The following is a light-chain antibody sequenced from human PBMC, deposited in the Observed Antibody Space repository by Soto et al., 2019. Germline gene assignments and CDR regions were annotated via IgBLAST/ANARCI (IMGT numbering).Light chain of an antibody. Sequence: EIVMTQSPGTLSVSPGERATLSCRASQSITNNLAWYQQKVGQAPRLLIYGASTRATGIPARFRGSGSGTEFNLTISSLESEDFAVYYCQQYNHWPPKMAFGQGTKVEIK. V-gene: IGKV3-15*01. CDR2: GAS. J-gene: IGKJ1*01. CDR1: QSITNN. CDR3: QQYNHWPPKMA.